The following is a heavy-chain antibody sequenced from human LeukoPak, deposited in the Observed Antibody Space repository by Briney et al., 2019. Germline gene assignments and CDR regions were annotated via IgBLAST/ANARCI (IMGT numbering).Heavy chain of an antibody. CDR1: GFTFSSYA. D-gene: IGHD6-6*01. CDR3: AKGRLVLDY. Sequence: GRSLRLSCAASGFTFSSYAMHWVRQAPGKGLEWVSSISDSGGKTYYADSVKGRFAISRDNSKNTLYLQMDSLRAEDTAVYYCAKGRLVLDYWGQGTLVTVSS. V-gene: IGHV3-23*01. CDR2: ISDSGGKT. J-gene: IGHJ4*02.